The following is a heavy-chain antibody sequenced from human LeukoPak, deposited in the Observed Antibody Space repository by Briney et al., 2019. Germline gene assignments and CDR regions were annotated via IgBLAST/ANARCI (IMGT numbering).Heavy chain of an antibody. CDR1: GGSISSYY. CDR2: IYTSGST. V-gene: IGHV4-4*07. Sequence: SETLSLTCTVSGGSISSYYWSWIRQPAGKGLEWIGRIYTSGSTNYNPSLKSRVTISVDTSKNQFSLKLSSVTAADTAVYYCARNPGIAAAGRVGWFDPWGQGTLVIVSS. J-gene: IGHJ5*02. D-gene: IGHD6-13*01. CDR3: ARNPGIAAAGRVGWFDP.